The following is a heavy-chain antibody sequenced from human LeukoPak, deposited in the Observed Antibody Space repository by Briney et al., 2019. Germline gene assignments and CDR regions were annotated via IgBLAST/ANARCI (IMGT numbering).Heavy chain of an antibody. D-gene: IGHD1-7*01. CDR3: ARDRELRHYDAFDI. J-gene: IGHJ3*02. CDR1: GFTFSSYS. Sequence: GGSLRFSCAASGFTFSSYSMNWVRQAPGKGLKGVSYISSSSSTIYYADSVKGRFTISRDNAKNSLYLQMNSLRAEDTAVYYCARDRELRHYDAFDIWGQGTMVTVSS. V-gene: IGHV3-48*04. CDR2: ISSSSSTI.